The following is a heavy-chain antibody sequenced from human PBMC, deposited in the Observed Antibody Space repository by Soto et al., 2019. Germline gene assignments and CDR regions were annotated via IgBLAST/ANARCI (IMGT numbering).Heavy chain of an antibody. J-gene: IGHJ4*02. CDR1: GDSVTDYY. V-gene: IGHV4-59*02. Sequence: PSETLSLTCSVSGDSVTDYYWNWVRQTPGKALEWIGYFYYSGTTSYNPSLKGRATISVDTYKNQFSLKLTSVTAADTAVYYCIRGRVEAPPHFEFWGKGKLVT. CDR3: IRGRVEAPPHFEF. CDR2: FYYSGTT.